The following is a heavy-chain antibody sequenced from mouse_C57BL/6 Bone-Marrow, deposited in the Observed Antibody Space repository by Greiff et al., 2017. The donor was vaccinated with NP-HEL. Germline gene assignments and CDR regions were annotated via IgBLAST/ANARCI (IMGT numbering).Heavy chain of an antibody. CDR3: ARQGGVPNYYAMDY. J-gene: IGHJ4*01. Sequence: EVMLVESGGDLVKPGGSLKLSCAASGFTFSSYGMSWVRQTPDKRLEWVATISSGGSYTYYPDSVKGRFTISRDNAKNTLYLQMSRLKSEDTAMYYCARQGGVPNYYAMDYWGQGTSVTVSS. CDR1: GFTFSSYG. CDR2: ISSGGSYT. V-gene: IGHV5-6*01.